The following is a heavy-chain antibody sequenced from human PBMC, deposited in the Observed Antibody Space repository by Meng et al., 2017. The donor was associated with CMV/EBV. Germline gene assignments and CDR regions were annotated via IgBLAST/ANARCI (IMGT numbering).Heavy chain of an antibody. V-gene: IGHV4-34*01. CDR1: GGSFSGYY. D-gene: IGHD3-10*02. CDR3: ARVSWVFGAPPDY. J-gene: IGHJ4*02. CDR2: INHSGST. Sequence: GSLRLSCAVYGGSFSGYYWSWIRQPPGKGLEWIGEINHSGSTNYNLSLKSRVTISVDTSKNQFSLKLSSVTAADTAVYYCARVSWVFGAPPDYWGQGTLVTVSS.